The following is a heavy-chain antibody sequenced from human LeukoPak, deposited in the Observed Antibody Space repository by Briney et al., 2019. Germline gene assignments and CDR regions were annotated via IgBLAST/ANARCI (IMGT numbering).Heavy chain of an antibody. V-gene: IGHV3-64D*06. D-gene: IGHD6-19*01. CDR3: VKVRGHISGWPYHFDY. CDR2: ICSNGGST. Sequence: PGGSLRLSCSASGFTFISYAMHSVRQAPGKGVEYVSAICSNGGSTYYADSVKRIFTISRHNSKNTLYLQMSSRRAEDTAVYYCVKVRGHISGWPYHFDYWGQGTLVTVSS. CDR1: GFTFISYA. J-gene: IGHJ4*02.